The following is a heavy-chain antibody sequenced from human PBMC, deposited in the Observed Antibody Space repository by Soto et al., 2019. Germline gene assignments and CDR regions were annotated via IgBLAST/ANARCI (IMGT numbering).Heavy chain of an antibody. CDR3: ARGVETYLYYYGMDV. V-gene: IGHV4-30-4*01. J-gene: IGHJ6*02. D-gene: IGHD2-21*02. Sequence: QVQLQESGPGLVKPSQTLSLTCTVSGGSISSGDYYWSWIRQPPGKGLEWIGYIYYSGSTYYNPSLKSRVTISVDTSKNQFSLKLSSVTAADTAVYYCARGVETYLYYYGMDVWGQGTTVTVSS. CDR1: GGSISSGDYY. CDR2: IYYSGST.